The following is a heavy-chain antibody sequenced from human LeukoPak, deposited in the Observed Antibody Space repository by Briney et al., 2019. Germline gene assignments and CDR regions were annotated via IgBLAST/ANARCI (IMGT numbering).Heavy chain of an antibody. D-gene: IGHD6-19*01. V-gene: IGHV1-58*01. Sequence: GTSVKVSCKASVFTFTSSPLQWVRQPRGQRLEWIGWIVVGSGNTNYAQNFQERVTITRDMSTNTAYMELSSLRSEDTAVYYCATGSGWYSPDYWGQGTLVTVSS. CDR3: ATGSGWYSPDY. J-gene: IGHJ4*02. CDR1: VFTFTSSP. CDR2: IVVGSGNT.